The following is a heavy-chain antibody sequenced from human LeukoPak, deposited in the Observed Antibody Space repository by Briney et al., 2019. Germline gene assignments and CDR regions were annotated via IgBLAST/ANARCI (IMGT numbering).Heavy chain of an antibody. V-gene: IGHV4-39*07. D-gene: IGHD1-26*01. J-gene: IGHJ4*02. CDR2: IYYSGST. Sequence: PSETLSLTCTVSGGSISSSSYYWGWIRQPPGKGLEWIGSIYYSGSTYYNPSLKSRVTISVDTSKNQFSLKLSSVTAADTAVYYCARGEWELPTAFDYWGQGTLVTVSS. CDR1: GGSISSSSYY. CDR3: ARGEWELPTAFDY.